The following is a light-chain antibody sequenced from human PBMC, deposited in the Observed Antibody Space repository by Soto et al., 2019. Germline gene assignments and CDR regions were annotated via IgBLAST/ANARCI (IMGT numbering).Light chain of an antibody. J-gene: IGLJ1*01. Sequence: QSVLTQPASVSGSPGQSITISCTGTSSDVGGYNYVSWYQQHPGKAPKLMIYDVSNRPSGVSNRFSGSKSGNTASLTISGIQADAGADFYCSAYIISSTDVFGTGTKVTGL. V-gene: IGLV2-14*01. CDR1: SSDVGGYNY. CDR2: DVS. CDR3: SAYIISSTDV.